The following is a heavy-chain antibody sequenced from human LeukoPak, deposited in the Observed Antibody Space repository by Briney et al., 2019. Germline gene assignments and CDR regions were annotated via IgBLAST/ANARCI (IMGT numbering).Heavy chain of an antibody. CDR2: INPNSGGT. V-gene: IGHV1-2*02. Sequence: EASVKVSCKASGYTFTDYYMHWVRQAPGQGLEWMGWINPNSGGTNYAQKFQGRVTMTRDTSVSTAYMELSRLRSDDTAVFYCAREEVIAAAGPTLDYWGQGALVTVSS. D-gene: IGHD6-13*01. CDR3: AREEVIAAAGPTLDY. J-gene: IGHJ4*02. CDR1: GYTFTDYY.